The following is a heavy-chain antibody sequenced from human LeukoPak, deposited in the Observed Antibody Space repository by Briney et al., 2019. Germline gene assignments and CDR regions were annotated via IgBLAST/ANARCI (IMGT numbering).Heavy chain of an antibody. CDR2: MNPKSGNP. D-gene: IGHD3-10*01. V-gene: IGHV1-8*01. CDR1: GYTFTSYD. Sequence: GASVKVSCKASGYTFTSYDINWVRQATGQGLEWMGWMNPKSGNPGYAQKFQGRVTMTRNTSISTAYMELSSLRSEDTAVYYCASQRITMVRGVINDYYYYYGMDVWGQGTTVTVSS. J-gene: IGHJ6*02. CDR3: ASQRITMVRGVINDYYYYYGMDV.